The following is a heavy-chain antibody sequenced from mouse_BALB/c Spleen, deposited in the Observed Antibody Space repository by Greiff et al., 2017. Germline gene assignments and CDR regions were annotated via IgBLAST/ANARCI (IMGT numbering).Heavy chain of an antibody. V-gene: IGHV5-9-3*01. J-gene: IGHJ3*01. CDR3: ATSYYYGSSLFAY. Sequence: EVHLVESGGGLVKPGGSLKLSCAASGFTFSSYAMSWVRQTPEKRLEWVATISSGGSYTYYPDSVKGRFTISRDNAKNTLYLQMSSLRSEDTAMYYCATSYYYGSSLFAYWGQGTLVTVSA. CDR1: GFTFSSYA. D-gene: IGHD1-1*01. CDR2: ISSGGSYT.